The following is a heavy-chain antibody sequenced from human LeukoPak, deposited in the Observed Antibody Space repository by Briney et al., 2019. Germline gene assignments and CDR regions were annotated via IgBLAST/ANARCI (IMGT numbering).Heavy chain of an antibody. Sequence: GGSLRLSCAAPGFTFSTYIMNWVRQAPGKGLEWGSYIHSSGSVIYYADSVKGRFTSSRDNAQNSLYLQMNSLRAEDTAVYYCTREGGYCSSTSCYRDVFDIWGQGTMVTVSS. J-gene: IGHJ3*02. CDR2: IHSSGSVI. CDR3: TREGGYCSSTSCYRDVFDI. D-gene: IGHD2-2*03. V-gene: IGHV3-48*04. CDR1: GFTFSTYI.